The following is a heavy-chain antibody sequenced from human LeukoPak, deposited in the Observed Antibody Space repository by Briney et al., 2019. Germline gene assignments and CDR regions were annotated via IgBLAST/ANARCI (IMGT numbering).Heavy chain of an antibody. V-gene: IGHV1-2*06. J-gene: IGHJ3*02. D-gene: IGHD2-2*01. CDR1: RYTFTRYY. Sequence: ASVKVSCKATRYTFTRYYMHWVRPAPGQGREWMGRIHPNSGGTSYAQKFQGRVTMTRDTSISTAYMELSRLRSDDTAVYYCARADCSSTSCLNAFDIWGQGTMVTVSS. CDR2: IHPNSGGT. CDR3: ARADCSSTSCLNAFDI.